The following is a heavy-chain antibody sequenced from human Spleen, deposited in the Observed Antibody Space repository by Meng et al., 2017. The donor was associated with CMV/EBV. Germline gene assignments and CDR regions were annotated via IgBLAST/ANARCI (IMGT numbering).Heavy chain of an antibody. CDR2: ITGSGDST. V-gene: IGHV3-23*01. Sequence: GESLKISCAASGFTFSSTAMTWVRQAPGKGLEWVSAITGSGDSTFYAASVKGRFTISRDNSKNTLYLQMNSLRAEDTAVYYCAKVGLSRYYYDSSGGFDYWGQGTLVTVSS. CDR3: AKVGLSRYYYDSSGGFDY. CDR1: GFTFSSTA. D-gene: IGHD3-22*01. J-gene: IGHJ4*02.